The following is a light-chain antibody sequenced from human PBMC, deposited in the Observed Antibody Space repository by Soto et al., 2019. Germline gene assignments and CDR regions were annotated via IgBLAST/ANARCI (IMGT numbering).Light chain of an antibody. CDR1: QSVSSY. J-gene: IGKJ1*01. Sequence: ILLAESPATLSFSTGERATLSCRASQSVSSYLAWFQQIPGQAPRLLIYGASNRATGIPDRFSGSGSGTDFTLTISRLEPEDFAVYYCQQYGSSGTFGQGTKVDIK. V-gene: IGKV3-20*01. CDR3: QQYGSSGT. CDR2: GAS.